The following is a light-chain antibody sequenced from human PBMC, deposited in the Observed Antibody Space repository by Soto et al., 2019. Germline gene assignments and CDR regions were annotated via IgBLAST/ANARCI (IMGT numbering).Light chain of an antibody. CDR2: KAS. Sequence: DIQMTQTPSTRSASVGDRVTITCRASQRSSNWLAWYQQKPGKAPKLLISKASSLESGVPSRFSGSGSGSEFTLTISSLQPDDIATYYCQQYNIHSMFGQGTNVQIK. CDR1: QRSSNW. J-gene: IGKJ1*01. CDR3: QQYNIHSM. V-gene: IGKV1-5*03.